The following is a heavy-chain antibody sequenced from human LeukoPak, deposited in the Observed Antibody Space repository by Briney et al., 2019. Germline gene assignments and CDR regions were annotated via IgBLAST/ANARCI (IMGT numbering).Heavy chain of an antibody. CDR1: GGSFSGYY. Sequence: PSETLSLTCAVYGGSFSGYYWSWIRQPPGKGLEWIGEINHSGSTNYNPSLKSRVTISVDTSKNQFSLKLSSVTAADTAVYYCAGGVDIGYHPGGWFDPWGQGTLVTVSS. D-gene: IGHD2-2*03. CDR3: AGGVDIGYHPGGWFDP. V-gene: IGHV4-34*01. CDR2: INHSGST. J-gene: IGHJ5*02.